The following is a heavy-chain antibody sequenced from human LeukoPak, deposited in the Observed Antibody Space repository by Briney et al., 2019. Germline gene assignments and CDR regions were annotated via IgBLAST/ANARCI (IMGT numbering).Heavy chain of an antibody. CDR3: ARGVSDYYDYVWGSYRYHRSYYFDY. D-gene: IGHD3-16*02. CDR2: IYHSGST. CDR1: GGSISSSNW. Sequence: SETLSLTCAVSGGSISSSNWWSWVRQPPGKGLEWIGEIYHSGSTNYNPSLKSRVTISVDTSKNQFSLKLSSVTAADTAVYYCARGVSDYYDYVWGSYRYHRSYYFDYWGQGTLVTVSS. V-gene: IGHV4-4*02. J-gene: IGHJ4*02.